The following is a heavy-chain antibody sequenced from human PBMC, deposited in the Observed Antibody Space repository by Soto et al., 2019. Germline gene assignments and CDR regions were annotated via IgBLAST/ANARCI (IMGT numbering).Heavy chain of an antibody. CDR2: IIPIFGTA. CDR1: GGTFSSYA. CDR3: ASHTGSSPEGRYYYGMDV. V-gene: IGHV1-69*12. J-gene: IGHJ6*02. D-gene: IGHD1-26*01. Sequence: QVQLVQSGAEVKKPGSSVKVSCKASGGTFSSYAISWVRQAPGQGLEWMGGIIPIFGTADYAQTFQGRVTLTADESTSTAYMELSSLRSEDTAVYYCASHTGSSPEGRYYYGMDVWGQGTTVTVSS.